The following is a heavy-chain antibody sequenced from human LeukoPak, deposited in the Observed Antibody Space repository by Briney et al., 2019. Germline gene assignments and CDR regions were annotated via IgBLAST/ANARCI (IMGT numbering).Heavy chain of an antibody. Sequence: GGSLRLSCAASGFSFSTYEMNWVRQAPGKGLEWVANIKQDGSEKYYVDSVKGRFTMSRDNAKNSLYLQMNSLRAEDTAVYYCARVQWELRGVGSYFEYWGQGALVTVSS. CDR3: ARVQWELRGVGSYFEY. J-gene: IGHJ4*02. D-gene: IGHD1-26*01. CDR1: GFSFSTYE. CDR2: IKQDGSEK. V-gene: IGHV3-7*01.